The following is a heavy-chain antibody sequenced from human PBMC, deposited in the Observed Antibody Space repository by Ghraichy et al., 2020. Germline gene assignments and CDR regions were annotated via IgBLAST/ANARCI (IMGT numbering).Heavy chain of an antibody. D-gene: IGHD2/OR15-2a*01. Sequence: SETLSLTCTVSGDSIDNYRYYWGWIRQPPGRGLECIGTIYYSGTTSHSPSLRSRVTMSVDASKNQFSLKLSSVTAADTAVYYCARHVLNGNLADYFDNWGQGTLVTVSS. CDR1: GDSIDNYRYY. CDR2: IYYSGTT. V-gene: IGHV4-39*01. J-gene: IGHJ4*02. CDR3: ARHVLNGNLADYFDN.